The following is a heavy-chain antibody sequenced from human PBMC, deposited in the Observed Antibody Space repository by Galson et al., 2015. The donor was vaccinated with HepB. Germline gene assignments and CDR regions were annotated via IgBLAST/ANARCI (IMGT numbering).Heavy chain of an antibody. CDR1: GDSVSSNSAA. D-gene: IGHD6-13*01. V-gene: IGHV6-1*01. CDR3: AREGAAAGPNAFDI. Sequence: CAISGDSVSSNSAAWNWIRQSPSRGLEWLGRTYYRSKWYNDYAVSVKSRVTINPDTSKNQFSLQLNSVTPEDTAVYYCAREGAAAGPNAFDIWGQGTMVTVSS. J-gene: IGHJ3*02. CDR2: TYYRSKWYN.